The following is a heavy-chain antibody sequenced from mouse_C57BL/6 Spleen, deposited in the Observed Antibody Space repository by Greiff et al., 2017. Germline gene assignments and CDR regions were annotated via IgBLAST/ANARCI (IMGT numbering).Heavy chain of an antibody. Sequence: VKLMESGAELVKPGASVKMSCKASGYTFTSYWITWVKQRPGQGLEWIGDIYPGSGSTNYNEKFKSKATLTVDTSSSTAYMQLSSLTSEDSAVYYCAREGGWLLRYFDVWGTGTTVTVSS. V-gene: IGHV1-55*01. CDR1: GYTFTSYW. CDR2: IYPGSGST. D-gene: IGHD2-3*01. CDR3: AREGGWLLRYFDV. J-gene: IGHJ1*03.